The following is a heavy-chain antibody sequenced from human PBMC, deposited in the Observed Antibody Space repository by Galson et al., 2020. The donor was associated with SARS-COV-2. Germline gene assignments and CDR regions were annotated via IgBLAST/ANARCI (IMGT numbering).Heavy chain of an antibody. CDR3: ARWRYSSSWYTPPKYYFDY. D-gene: IGHD6-13*01. Sequence: SETLSLTCAVYGGSFSGYYWSWIRQPPGKGLEWIGEINHSGSTNYNPSLTSRVTISVDTSKNQFSLKLSSVTAADTAVYYCARWRYSSSWYTPPKYYFDYWGQGTLVTVSS. J-gene: IGHJ4*02. CDR1: GGSFSGYY. V-gene: IGHV4-34*01. CDR2: INHSGST.